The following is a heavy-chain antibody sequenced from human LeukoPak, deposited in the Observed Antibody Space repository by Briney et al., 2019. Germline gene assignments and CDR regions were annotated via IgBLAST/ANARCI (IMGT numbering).Heavy chain of an antibody. J-gene: IGHJ4*02. V-gene: IGHV3-49*03. CDR1: GFTFGDYA. D-gene: IGHD2-15*01. Sequence: GGSLRLSCTASGFTFGDYAMSWFRQAPGKGLEWVGFIRSKAYGWTTEYVASVKGRFTISRDDSKSIAYLQMNSLKTEDTAVYYCTRFPGYCSGGSCFKFDYWGQGTLVTVSS. CDR2: IRSKAYGWTT. CDR3: TRFPGYCSGGSCFKFDY.